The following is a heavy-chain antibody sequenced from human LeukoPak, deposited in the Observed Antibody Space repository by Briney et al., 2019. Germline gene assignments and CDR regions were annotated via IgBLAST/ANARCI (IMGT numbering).Heavy chain of an antibody. D-gene: IGHD4-17*01. CDR3: AKEGSDYGDKDY. V-gene: IGHV4-4*02. CDR1: GGPISSSNW. CDR2: IYHSGST. J-gene: IGHJ4*02. Sequence: SETLSLTCAVSGGPISSSNWWSWVRQPPGKGLEWIGEIYHSGSTNYNPSLKSRVTISVDKSKNQFSLKLSSVTAADTAVYYCAKEGSDYGDKDYWGQGTLVTVSS.